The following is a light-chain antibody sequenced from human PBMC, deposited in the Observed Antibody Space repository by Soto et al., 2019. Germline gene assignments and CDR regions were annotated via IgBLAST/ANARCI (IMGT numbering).Light chain of an antibody. CDR3: QSYDSSLSGSV. CDR2: GSR. V-gene: IGLV1-40*01. CDR1: SSNIGAPYD. J-gene: IGLJ7*01. Sequence: QLVLTQPPSVSGAPGQRVTISCTGSSSNIGAPYDVHWYQQLPGTAPKLLIYGSRNRPSGVPDRFSGSKSGTSASLAITGLQAEDEADYYCQSYDSSLSGSVFGGGTQLTVL.